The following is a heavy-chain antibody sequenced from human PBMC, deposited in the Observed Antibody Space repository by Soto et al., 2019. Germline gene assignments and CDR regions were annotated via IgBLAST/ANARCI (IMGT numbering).Heavy chain of an antibody. CDR2: IYSGGST. CDR3: ARGMYSSSWTFDY. Sequence: PGGSLRLSCAASGFTVSSNYMSWVRQAPGKGLEWVSVIYSGGSTYYADSVKGRFTISRDNSKNTLYLQMNSLRAEDTAVYYCARGMYSSSWTFDYWGQGTLVTVSS. J-gene: IGHJ4*02. V-gene: IGHV3-53*01. CDR1: GFTVSSNY. D-gene: IGHD6-13*01.